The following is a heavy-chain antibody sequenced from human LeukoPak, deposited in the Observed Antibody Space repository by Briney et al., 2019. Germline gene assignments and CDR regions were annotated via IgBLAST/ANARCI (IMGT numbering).Heavy chain of an antibody. CDR3: ARDLSGNMVRGVLDY. CDR2: INPNSGGT. V-gene: IGHV1-2*02. Sequence: ASVNVSGKASGDTFTGCYMHWVRQAPGQGLEWMGWINPNSGGTNYAQKFQGRVTMTRDTSISTAYMELSRLRSDDTDLYYCARDLSGNMVRGVLDYWGQGTLLTVSS. J-gene: IGHJ4*02. CDR1: GDTFTGCY. D-gene: IGHD3-10*01.